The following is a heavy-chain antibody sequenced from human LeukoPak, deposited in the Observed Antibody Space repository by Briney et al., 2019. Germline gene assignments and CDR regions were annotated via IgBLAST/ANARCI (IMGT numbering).Heavy chain of an antibody. CDR1: GFSFSGHW. V-gene: IGHV3-74*01. J-gene: IGHJ4*02. CDR3: ARDRAWNYFDY. D-gene: IGHD3-3*01. Sequence: GGSLRLSCTASGFSFSGHWMHWARQLPGKGLVWVSRISPTGSTTSYADSVEGRFTISRDNSKNTLYLQMDSLRAEDTAVYYCARDRAWNYFDYWGQGTLVTVSS. CDR2: ISPTGSTT.